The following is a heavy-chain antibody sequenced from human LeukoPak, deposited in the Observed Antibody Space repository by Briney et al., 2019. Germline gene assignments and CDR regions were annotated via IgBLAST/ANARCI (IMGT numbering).Heavy chain of an antibody. CDR1: GGSISSYY. V-gene: IGHV4-59*01. Sequence: PSETLSLTCTVSGGSISSYYWSWIRQPPGKGLEWIGYIYYSGSTNYNPSLKSRVTISVDTSKNQFSLKLSSVTAADTAVYYCARDGGSSRRHFDYWGQGTLVTVSS. CDR3: ARDGGSSRRHFDY. D-gene: IGHD1-26*01. CDR2: IYYSGST. J-gene: IGHJ4*02.